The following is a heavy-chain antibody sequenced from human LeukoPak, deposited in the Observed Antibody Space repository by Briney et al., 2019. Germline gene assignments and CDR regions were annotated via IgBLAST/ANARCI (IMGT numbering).Heavy chain of an antibody. CDR2: ISAYNRNT. Sequence: ASVKVSCKASGYTFTSYGISWVRQAPGQGLEWMGWISAYNRNTNYAQKLQGRVTMTTDTSTSTAYMELRSLRSDDTAVYYCAKDHLPYYDSSGYDAFDIWGQGTMVTVSS. V-gene: IGHV1-18*01. D-gene: IGHD3-22*01. J-gene: IGHJ3*02. CDR1: GYTFTSYG. CDR3: AKDHLPYYDSSGYDAFDI.